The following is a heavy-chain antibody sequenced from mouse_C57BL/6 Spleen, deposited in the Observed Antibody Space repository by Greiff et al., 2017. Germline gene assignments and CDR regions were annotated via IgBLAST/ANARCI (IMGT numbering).Heavy chain of an antibody. J-gene: IGHJ2*01. D-gene: IGHD4-1*01. CDR1: GYTFTNYN. CDR2: INSNNGGY. V-gene: IGHV1-18*01. Sequence: EVQRQQSGPELVQPGASVKLPCKASGYTFTNYNMDWVKQSPGKSLEWIGDINSNNGGYISNHTFKGKATLTVDKSCSTAYMELRSLTSEDSAVYYCAREAGTRRYFDYWGQGTTLTVSS. CDR3: AREAGTRRYFDY.